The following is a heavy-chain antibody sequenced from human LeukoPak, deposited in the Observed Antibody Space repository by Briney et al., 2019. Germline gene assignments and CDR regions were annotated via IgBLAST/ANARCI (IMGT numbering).Heavy chain of an antibody. V-gene: IGHV3-33*01. CDR3: ARDFTQGYTYDIFDY. Sequence: GGSVRLSCAAAGFTFSRYGMHWVRQAAGKGLEWVAVIGYDGSNKDYADSLKGRFTISRDNSKTPRYLQMNSLRAEATAVYYCARDFTQGYTYDIFDYWGQGTLVTVSS. D-gene: IGHD5-18*01. CDR1: GFTFSRYG. CDR2: IGYDGSNK. J-gene: IGHJ4*02.